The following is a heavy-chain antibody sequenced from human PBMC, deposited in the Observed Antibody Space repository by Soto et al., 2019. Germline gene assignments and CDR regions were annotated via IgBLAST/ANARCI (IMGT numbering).Heavy chain of an antibody. Sequence: GGSLRLSCAASGFNFRNYVMSWVRQAPGKGLEWVSGLSGSGGSIYYAEYVKGRFTISRDNSKSILYLQMNSLRAEDTATYYCAKALGDWWFDPWGQGT. CDR1: GFNFRNYV. CDR2: LSGSGGSI. D-gene: IGHD2-21*01. V-gene: IGHV3-23*01. J-gene: IGHJ5*02. CDR3: AKALGDWWFDP.